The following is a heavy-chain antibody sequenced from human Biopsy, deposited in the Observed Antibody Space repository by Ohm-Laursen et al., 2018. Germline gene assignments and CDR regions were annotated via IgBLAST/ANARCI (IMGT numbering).Heavy chain of an antibody. D-gene: IGHD2-21*02. CDR2: IYYSGTT. J-gene: IGHJ4*02. CDR3: ARDDAVTVIRGLYY. Sequence: SDTLSLTCTVSGGSISSYYWNWIRQPPGKGLEQIGYIYYSGTTDYSPSLKSRVTISIDKSKNQFFLKLSSVTAEDTAVYYCARDDAVTVIRGLYYWGQGALVTVSS. CDR1: GGSISSYY. V-gene: IGHV4-59*07.